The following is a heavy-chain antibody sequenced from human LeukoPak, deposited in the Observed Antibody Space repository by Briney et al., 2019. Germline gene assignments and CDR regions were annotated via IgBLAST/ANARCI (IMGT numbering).Heavy chain of an antibody. CDR1: GFTFSIYS. CDR3: ARDPDYYGSGSLTYYFDY. Sequence: PGGSLRLSCAASGFTFSIYSMHWVRQAPGKGLEWVAVISFDGSNKYYADSVKGRFTISRDNSKNTLYLQMNSLRAEDTAVYYCARDPDYYGSGSLTYYFDYWGQGTPVTVS. J-gene: IGHJ4*02. D-gene: IGHD3-10*01. V-gene: IGHV3-30*04. CDR2: ISFDGSNK.